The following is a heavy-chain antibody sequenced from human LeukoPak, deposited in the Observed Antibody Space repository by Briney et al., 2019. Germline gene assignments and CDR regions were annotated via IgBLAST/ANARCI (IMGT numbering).Heavy chain of an antibody. Sequence: AGGSLRLSCAASGFTFSDYWIHWVRQAPGKGLVWVSRINTDGSITNYADSVKGRFSISRDNAKNTLYLQMSSLRAKDTAVYYCARDRGPRTGFMVREAYDYWGQGTLVTVSS. J-gene: IGHJ4*02. CDR1: GFTFSDYW. CDR3: ARDRGPRTGFMVREAYDY. CDR2: INTDGSIT. V-gene: IGHV3-74*01. D-gene: IGHD3-10*01.